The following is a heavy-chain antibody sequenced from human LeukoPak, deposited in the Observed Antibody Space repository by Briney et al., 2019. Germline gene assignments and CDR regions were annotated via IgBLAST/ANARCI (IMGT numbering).Heavy chain of an antibody. Sequence: PSETLSLTCTVSGGSISSSSYYWGWIRQPPGKGLEWIGSIYYSGSTYYNPSLKSRVTISVDTSKNQFSLKLSSVTAADTAVYYCARPPHYDILTGSSFDYWGQGTLVTVSP. D-gene: IGHD3-9*01. CDR3: ARPPHYDILTGSSFDY. V-gene: IGHV4-39*01. CDR1: GGSISSSSYY. CDR2: IYYSGST. J-gene: IGHJ4*02.